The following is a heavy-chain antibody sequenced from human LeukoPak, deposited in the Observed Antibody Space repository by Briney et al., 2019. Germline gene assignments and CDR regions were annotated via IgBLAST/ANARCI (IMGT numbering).Heavy chain of an antibody. J-gene: IGHJ4*02. CDR3: TAGGYYGRVGNY. CDR1: GLTFNNAW. CDR2: IKSKADGGTT. Sequence: PGGSLRLSCAASGLTFNNAWLSWVRQAPGKGLEWLGRIKSKADGGTTDYAAPIKGRFTISRDDSKNTLYLQVNSLTTEDTGVYYCTAGGYYGRVGNYWGQGTLVIVSS. D-gene: IGHD3-10*01. V-gene: IGHV3-15*01.